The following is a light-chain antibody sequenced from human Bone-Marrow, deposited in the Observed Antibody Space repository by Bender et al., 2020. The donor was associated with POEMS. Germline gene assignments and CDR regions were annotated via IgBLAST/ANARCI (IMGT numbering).Light chain of an antibody. Sequence: SYELTQPPSVSVSPGQTASITCSGDNLGNKYTCWYQQKPGQSPVLVIYQDNNRPSGVPDRFSGSKSGTSASLAISGLRSEDEADYFCAAWDDSLSGLWVLGGGTKLTVL. CDR2: QDN. CDR3: AAWDDSLSGLWV. J-gene: IGLJ3*02. CDR1: NLGNKY. V-gene: IGLV3-1*01.